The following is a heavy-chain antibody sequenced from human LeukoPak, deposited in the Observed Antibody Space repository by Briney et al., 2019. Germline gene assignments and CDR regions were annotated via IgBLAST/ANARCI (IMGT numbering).Heavy chain of an antibody. D-gene: IGHD3-10*01. CDR3: ARGRGYCGSGSYYIDY. CDR2: INHSGST. CDR1: GGSFSGYY. J-gene: IGHJ4*02. Sequence: SETLSLTCAVYGGSFSGYYWSWIRQPPGKGLEWIGEINHSGSTNYNPSLKSRVTISVDTSKNQFSLKLSSVTAADTAVYYCARGRGYCGSGSYYIDYWGQGTLVTVSS. V-gene: IGHV4-34*01.